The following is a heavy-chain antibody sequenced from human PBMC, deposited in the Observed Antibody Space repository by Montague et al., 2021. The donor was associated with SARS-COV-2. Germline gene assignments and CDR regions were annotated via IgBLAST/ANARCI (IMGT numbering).Heavy chain of an antibody. V-gene: IGHV3-9*01. J-gene: IGHJ3*02. CDR2: ISWKSCSI. CDR1: GFTFDDYA. Sequence: SLRLSCAASGFTFDDYAMHWVRQAPGKGLEWVSGISWKSCSIAYADSVKGRFTISRDNAKNSLYLQMNSLRAEDTALYYCAKVMREDYYDSSGSPDAFDIWGQGTMVTVSS. D-gene: IGHD3-22*01. CDR3: AKVMREDYYDSSGSPDAFDI.